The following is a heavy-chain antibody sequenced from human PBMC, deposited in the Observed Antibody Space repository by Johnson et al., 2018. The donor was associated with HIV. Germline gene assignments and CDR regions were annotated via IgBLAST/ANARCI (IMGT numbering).Heavy chain of an antibody. V-gene: IGHV3-66*01. J-gene: IGHJ3*02. CDR3: ARANTYGAFDI. CDR2: IYSGGST. Sequence: VQLVESGGGLVQPGGSLRLSCAASGFIVSSNYMNWVRQAPGKGLEWVSVIYSGGSTYHADSVKGRFIISRDNSKSTLYLQMNSLRAEDTAVYYCARANTYGAFDIWGQGTTVTISS. CDR1: GFIVSSNY. D-gene: IGHD3-10*01.